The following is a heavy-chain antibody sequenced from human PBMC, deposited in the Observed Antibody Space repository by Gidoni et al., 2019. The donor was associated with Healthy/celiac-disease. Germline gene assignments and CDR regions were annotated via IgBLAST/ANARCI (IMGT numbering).Heavy chain of an antibody. CDR2: ISRSSSYI. J-gene: IGHJ4*02. CDR3: ARDNGYDWGDSSGPYYFDY. Sequence: EVQLVESGGGLVKPGGSLRPSCAALGCTFSSSSLNWVRQAPGKGLEWVSSISRSSSYIHYADSAKVRFIISRDNAKNSLYLQMNSLRAEDTAVYYCARDNGYDWGDSSGPYYFDYWGQGTLVTVSS. V-gene: IGHV3-21*01. D-gene: IGHD6-19*01. CDR1: GCTFSSSS.